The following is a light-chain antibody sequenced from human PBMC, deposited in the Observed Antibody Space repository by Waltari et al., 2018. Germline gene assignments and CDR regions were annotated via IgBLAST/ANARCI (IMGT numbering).Light chain of an antibody. V-gene: IGKV1-39*01. CDR1: QHINNF. J-gene: IGKJ2*01. Sequence: DIQMTQSPSSLSASLVKRFNLPCRTSQHINNFLKWYRQRPGKDHELLFYSATNLQSGVPSRFSSSVSGSDFTLIISKLQRDDFGTYYCQQTYTLPYTFGQGTKLEIK. CDR3: QQTYTLPYT. CDR2: SAT.